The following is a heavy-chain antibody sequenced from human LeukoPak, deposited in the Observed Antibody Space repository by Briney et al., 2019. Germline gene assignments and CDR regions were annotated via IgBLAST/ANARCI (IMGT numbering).Heavy chain of an antibody. Sequence: GGSLRLSCVAPGFTFSSYAMSWVRQAPGKGLEWVSAISDSGGSTFYADSVKGRFTISRDNSKNTLYLQMNSLRAEDTALYYCARDPGYYYYGMDVWGQGTTVVVSS. CDR1: GFTFSSYA. CDR2: ISDSGGST. CDR3: ARDPGYYYYGMDV. J-gene: IGHJ6*02. V-gene: IGHV3-23*01.